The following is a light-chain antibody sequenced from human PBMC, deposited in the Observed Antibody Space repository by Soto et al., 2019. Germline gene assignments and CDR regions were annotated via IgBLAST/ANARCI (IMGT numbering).Light chain of an antibody. V-gene: IGKV3-11*01. CDR1: QSVSSN. CDR2: DAS. J-gene: IGKJ4*01. Sequence: EIVLIQSPATLSLSPGERATLSCRASQSVSSNLAWYQQNPGQAPRLLIFDASNRATGIPARFSGSGSGTDFTLTISSLEPEDFAVYYCQPHSNWPLTFGGGTKVEIK. CDR3: QPHSNWPLT.